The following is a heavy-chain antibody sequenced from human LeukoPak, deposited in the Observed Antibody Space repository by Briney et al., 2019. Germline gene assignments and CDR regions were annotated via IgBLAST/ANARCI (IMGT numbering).Heavy chain of an antibody. V-gene: IGHV3-23*01. CDR1: GFTFSSYA. CDR2: ISGSGGST. Sequence: GGSLRLSCAASGFTFSSYAMSWVRQAPGKGLEWVSAISGSGGSTYYADSVKGRFTISRDNSKNTLYLQMNSLRAEDTAVYYSTIYDFWSGATRAFDFWGQGTMVTVSS. J-gene: IGHJ3*01. D-gene: IGHD3-3*01. CDR3: TIYDFWSGATRAFDF.